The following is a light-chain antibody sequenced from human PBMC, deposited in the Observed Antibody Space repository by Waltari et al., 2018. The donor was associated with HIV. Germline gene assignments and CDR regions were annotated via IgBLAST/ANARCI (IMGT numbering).Light chain of an antibody. CDR1: QGISNS. Sequence: IQMTQSPSSLSASVGDRVTVTCRASQGISNSLAWYQQKPGKAPELLLYETSRLHSGVPSRVSGSGSGTDYTLTISSLQPDDFASYYCQQYYSTPRTFGQGTKVEIK. V-gene: IGKV1-NL1*01. J-gene: IGKJ1*01. CDR2: ETS. CDR3: QQYYSTPRT.